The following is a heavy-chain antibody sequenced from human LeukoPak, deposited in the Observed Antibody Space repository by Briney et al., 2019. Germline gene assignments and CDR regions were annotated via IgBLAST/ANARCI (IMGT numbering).Heavy chain of an antibody. CDR3: ARDQELTLDY. CDR1: GFTFSSYE. D-gene: IGHD1-7*01. V-gene: IGHV3-48*03. CDR2: ISSSGSTI. J-gene: IGHJ4*02. Sequence: PGGSLRLSCAASGFTFSSYEMNWVRQAPGKGLEWVSYISSSGSTIYYADSVKGRFTISRDNGKNSLYLQMNSLRAEDTAVYYCARDQELTLDYWGQGTLVTVSS.